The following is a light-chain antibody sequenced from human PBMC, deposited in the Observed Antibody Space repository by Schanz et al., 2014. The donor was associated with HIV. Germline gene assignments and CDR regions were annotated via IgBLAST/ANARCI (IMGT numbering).Light chain of an antibody. V-gene: IGLV2-14*02. CDR1: RNDVGTYNL. J-gene: IGLJ3*02. CDR3: SSFRDTNTVV. Sequence: QSALTQPASVSGSPGQSITISCTGTRNDVGTYNLVSWYQQHPGKAPQLMIYEVTKRPSGVSDRFSGSKSGNTASLTISGLQAEDEADYYCSSFRDTNTVVFGGGTKLTVL. CDR2: EVT.